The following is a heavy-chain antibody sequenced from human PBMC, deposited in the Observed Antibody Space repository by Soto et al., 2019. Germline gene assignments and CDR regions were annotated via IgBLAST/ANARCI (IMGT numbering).Heavy chain of an antibody. Sequence: QVQLQESGPGLVKPSETLSITCTVSGGSISGYYWNWIRQPPGKGLEWIGYIYDSGSAKNNPSLLTRVTISADTPRNQFSVKLGSVTAADTAVYYCARVSGTSTSPLGYYYYYMDVWGKGTTVTVSS. CDR1: GGSISGYY. V-gene: IGHV4-59*01. J-gene: IGHJ6*03. CDR3: ARVSGTSTSPLGYYYYYMDV. D-gene: IGHD3-10*01. CDR2: IYDSGSA.